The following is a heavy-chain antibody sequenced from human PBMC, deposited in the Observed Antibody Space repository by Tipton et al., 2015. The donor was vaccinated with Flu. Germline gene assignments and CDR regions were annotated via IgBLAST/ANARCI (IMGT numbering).Heavy chain of an antibody. CDR3: ARSLTVVNPEVDL. J-gene: IGHJ5*02. CDR1: EFTFSDYS. CDR2: ISITSTYI. Sequence: SLRLSCTVSEFTFSDYSVNWVRQAPGKGLEWVSSISITSTYIYYADSVKGRFTISRDNAKNSLFLQMTSLRAEDTAMYYCARSLTVVNPEVDLWGQGTLVTVSS. D-gene: IGHD4-23*01. V-gene: IGHV3-21*01.